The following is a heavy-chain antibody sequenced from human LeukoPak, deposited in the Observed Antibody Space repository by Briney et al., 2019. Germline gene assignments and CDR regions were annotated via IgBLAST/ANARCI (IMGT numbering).Heavy chain of an antibody. CDR2: ISAYNGNT. CDR1: GYTFTSYG. V-gene: IGHV1-18*01. J-gene: IGHJ4*02. D-gene: IGHD6-13*01. CDR3: ARVWGRSSSSLMGY. Sequence: ASVKVSCKASGYTFTSYGISWVRQAPGQGLEWMGWISAYNGNTIYAQKLQGRVTMTTDTSTSTAYMELRSLGSDDTAVYYCARVWGRSSSSLMGYWGQGTLVTVSS.